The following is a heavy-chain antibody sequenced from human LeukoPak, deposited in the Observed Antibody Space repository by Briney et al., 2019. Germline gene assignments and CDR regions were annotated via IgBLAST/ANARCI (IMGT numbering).Heavy chain of an antibody. D-gene: IGHD6-6*01. CDR3: ARSDTYSSSSRPFDY. CDR1: GGSISSGGYY. J-gene: IGHJ4*02. V-gene: IGHV4-31*03. Sequence: SETLSLTCTVSGGSISSGGYYWSWIRQHPGKGLEWIGYIYYSGSTYYNPSLKSRVTISVDTSKNQFSLKLSSVTAADTAVYYCARSDTYSSSSRPFDYWGQGTLVTVSS. CDR2: IYYSGST.